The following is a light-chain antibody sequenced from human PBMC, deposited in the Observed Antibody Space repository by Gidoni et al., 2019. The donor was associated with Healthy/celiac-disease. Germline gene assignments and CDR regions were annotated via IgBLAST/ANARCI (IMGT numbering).Light chain of an antibody. CDR1: QSVSSK. V-gene: IGKV3-15*01. CDR2: GAS. CDR3: QQYNNWPPWT. J-gene: IGKJ1*01. Sequence: EIVMTQSPATLSVSPGESATLSCRASQSVSSKVAWYQQKPGQAPRLLIYGASTRATGIPARFSGSGSGTEFTLTISSLQSEDFAVYYCQQYNNWPPWTFXXXTKVEIK.